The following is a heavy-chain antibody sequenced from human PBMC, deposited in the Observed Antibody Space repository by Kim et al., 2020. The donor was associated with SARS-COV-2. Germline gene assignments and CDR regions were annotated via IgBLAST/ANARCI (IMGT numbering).Heavy chain of an antibody. CDR1: GGSFSGYY. Sequence: SETLSLTCAVYGGSFSGYYWSWIRQPPGKGLEWIGEINHSGSTNYNPSLKSRVTISVDTSKNQFSLKLSSVTAADTAVYYCARYPGQWELLYPSYFDYWGQGTLVTVSS. CDR3: ARYPGQWELLYPSYFDY. J-gene: IGHJ4*02. V-gene: IGHV4-34*01. D-gene: IGHD1-26*01. CDR2: INHSGST.